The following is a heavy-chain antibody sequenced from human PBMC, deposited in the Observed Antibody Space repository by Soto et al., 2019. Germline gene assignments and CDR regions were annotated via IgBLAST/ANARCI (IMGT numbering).Heavy chain of an antibody. J-gene: IGHJ6*02. CDR2: INHSGST. CDR3: AGQPTAGSYYDLGSYYYYYAMDV. CDR1: GGSFSGYY. Sequence: SETLSLTCAVYGGSFSGYYWTWIRQPPGTGLEWIGEINHSGSTNYNPSLKSRVTISVDTSKNQFSLKLSSVTAADTAVYYCAGQPTAGSYYDLGSYYYYYAMDVWGQGTTVTVSS. V-gene: IGHV4-34*01. D-gene: IGHD3-10*01.